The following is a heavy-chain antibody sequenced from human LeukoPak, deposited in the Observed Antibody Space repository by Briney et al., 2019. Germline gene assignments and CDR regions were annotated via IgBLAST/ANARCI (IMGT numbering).Heavy chain of an antibody. V-gene: IGHV4-4*02. Sequence: SETLSLTCAVSGASINSSNWWSWVRQSPGKGLEWIGEIYHSGSTNYNPSLKSRVIISVDKSKNQFSLKVTSVTAADTAMYYCARDQRYYDSSGYPEDGFDVWGQGTMVTVSS. CDR1: GASINSSNW. D-gene: IGHD3-22*01. J-gene: IGHJ3*01. CDR3: ARDQRYYDSSGYPEDGFDV. CDR2: IYHSGST.